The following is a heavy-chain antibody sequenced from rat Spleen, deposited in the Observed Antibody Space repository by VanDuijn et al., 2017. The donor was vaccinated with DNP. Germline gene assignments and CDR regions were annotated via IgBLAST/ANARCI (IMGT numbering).Heavy chain of an antibody. CDR1: GFIISDYY. V-gene: IGHV5-22*01. CDR2: ISYDGGRT. J-gene: IGHJ3*01. CDR3: ARPMDYYSGGFAY. D-gene: IGHD1-1*01. Sequence: EVQLVEAGGGLVQPGRSLKLSCAASGFIISDYYMAWVRQVPTKGLEWVAYISYDGGRTYNGDSVKGRFTISRDNAKSTLDLQMNSLRSEDMATYYCARPMDYYSGGFAYWGQGTLVTVSS.